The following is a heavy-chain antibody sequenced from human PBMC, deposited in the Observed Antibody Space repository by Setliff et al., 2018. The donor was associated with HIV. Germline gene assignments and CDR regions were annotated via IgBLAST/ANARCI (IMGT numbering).Heavy chain of an antibody. V-gene: IGHV4-61*09. J-gene: IGHJ6*04. CDR1: GGSVSSGSYY. CDR3: ARDPPGMEMDV. D-gene: IGHD1-1*01. Sequence: TLSLTCTVSGGSVSSGSYYWSWVRQPAGKGLEWIGQMDTSGATKYNPSLQSRVTMSLDTSKNQFSLNLNSVTAADTAMYYCARDPPGMEMDVWGKGTTVTVSS. CDR2: MDTSGAT.